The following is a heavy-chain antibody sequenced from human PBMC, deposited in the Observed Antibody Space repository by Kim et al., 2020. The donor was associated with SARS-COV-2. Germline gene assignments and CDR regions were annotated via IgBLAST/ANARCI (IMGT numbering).Heavy chain of an antibody. D-gene: IGHD7-27*01. CDR2: SGST. V-gene: IGHV4-39*01. Sequence: SGSTYYNPSLKSRVTISVDTSKNQFSLKLSSVTAADTAVYYCARLLGTENWGQGTLVTVSS. J-gene: IGHJ4*02. CDR3: ARLLGTEN.